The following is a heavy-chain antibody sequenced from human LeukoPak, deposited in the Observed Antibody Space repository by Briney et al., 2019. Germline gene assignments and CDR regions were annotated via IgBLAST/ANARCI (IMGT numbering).Heavy chain of an antibody. D-gene: IGHD6-19*01. Sequence: GGSLRLSCAASGFTFSKYWMLWVRQAPGKGLESVSRINSDWTVTTYADSVKGRFTVSRDNADNTMFLQMNSVRDEDTAVYYCATKQWLAPPPDSWGQGTPVTVSS. J-gene: IGHJ4*02. V-gene: IGHV3-74*01. CDR2: INSDWTVT. CDR3: ATKQWLAPPPDS. CDR1: GFTFSKYW.